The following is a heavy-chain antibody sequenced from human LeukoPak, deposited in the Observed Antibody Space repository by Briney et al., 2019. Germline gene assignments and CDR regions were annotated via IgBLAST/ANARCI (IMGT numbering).Heavy chain of an antibody. Sequence: PSETLSLTCTVSGGSISSSSYYWGWIRQPPGKGLEWIGTIYYSGSTYYNPSLKSRVTISVDTSKNQFSLKLSSVTAADTAVYYCARVKGSYSSAATYYFDYWGQGTLVTVSS. CDR2: IYYSGST. D-gene: IGHD1-26*01. J-gene: IGHJ4*02. CDR1: GGSISSSSYY. CDR3: ARVKGSYSSAATYYFDY. V-gene: IGHV4-39*07.